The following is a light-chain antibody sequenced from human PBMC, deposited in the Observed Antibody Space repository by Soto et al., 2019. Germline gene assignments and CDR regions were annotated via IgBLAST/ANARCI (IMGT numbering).Light chain of an antibody. Sequence: EIVLTPSPGTLSLSPVERSTLSCRASQSVSSYLLWYQQKPGQAPRLLIYDASNRATGIPARFSGSGSETDFTLTISSLEPEDFAVYYCQHRMNWPLTFGQGTRREIK. J-gene: IGKJ5*01. V-gene: IGKV3-11*01. CDR1: QSVSSY. CDR3: QHRMNWPLT. CDR2: DAS.